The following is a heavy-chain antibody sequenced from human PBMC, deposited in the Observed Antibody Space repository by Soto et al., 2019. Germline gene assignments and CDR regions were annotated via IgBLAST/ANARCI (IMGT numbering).Heavy chain of an antibody. CDR1: GGSISSSNW. Sequence: SETLSLTCAVSGGSISSSNWWSWVRQPPGKGLEWIGEIYHSGSTNYNPSLKSLVTISVDKSKNQFSLKLSSVTAADTAVYYCAREGSAAARSFYYYYGMDVWGQGTTVTVSS. V-gene: IGHV4-4*02. J-gene: IGHJ6*02. CDR2: IYHSGST. D-gene: IGHD6-13*01. CDR3: AREGSAAARSFYYYYGMDV.